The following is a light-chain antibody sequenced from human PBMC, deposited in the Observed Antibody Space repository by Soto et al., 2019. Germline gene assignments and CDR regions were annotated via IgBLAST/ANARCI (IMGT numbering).Light chain of an antibody. CDR3: CSYTTSNTRQIV. J-gene: IGLJ1*01. V-gene: IGLV2-14*01. CDR1: SSDVGGYNY. CDR2: DVS. Sequence: QPAPVSGYHGQSITISCTRTSSDVGGYNYVSWYQQHPGKAPKFMIYDVSNRPSGVSNRFSGSKSGNTASLTISGLQAEDEADYYGCSYTTSNTRQIVFGTGTKVTVL.